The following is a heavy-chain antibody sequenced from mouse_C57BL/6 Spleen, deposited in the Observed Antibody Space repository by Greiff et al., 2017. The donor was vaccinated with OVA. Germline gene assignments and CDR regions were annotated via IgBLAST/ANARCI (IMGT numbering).Heavy chain of an antibody. V-gene: IGHV5-16*01. D-gene: IGHD2-5*01. CDR1: GFTFSDYY. Sequence: EVKLVESEGGLVQPGSSMKLSCTASGFTFSDYYMAWVRQVPEKGLEWVANINYDGSSTYYLDSLKSRFIISRDNAKNILYLQMSSLKSEDTATYYCARSYSNYYFDYWGQGTTLTVSS. CDR2: INYDGSST. CDR3: ARSYSNYYFDY. J-gene: IGHJ2*01.